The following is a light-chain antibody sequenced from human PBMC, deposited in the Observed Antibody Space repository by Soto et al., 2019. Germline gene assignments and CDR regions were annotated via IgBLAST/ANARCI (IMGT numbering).Light chain of an antibody. J-gene: IGKJ2*01. V-gene: IGKV3-11*01. CDR3: QQRSSWPPYT. CDR2: DAS. CDR1: QSVNSY. Sequence: EIVLTQSPATLSLSPGERATLSCRASQSVNSYLAWYQQKPGQAPRLLIYDASNRATGIPARFSGSGSGTDFTLTINSLEPEDFAVYYCQQRSSWPPYTFGQGTKLEIK.